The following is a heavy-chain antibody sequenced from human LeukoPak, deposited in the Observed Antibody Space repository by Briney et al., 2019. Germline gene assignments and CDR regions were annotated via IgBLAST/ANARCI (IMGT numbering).Heavy chain of an antibody. CDR2: ISWNSGKI. CDR1: GFTFDDYA. CDR3: AKGIGSSSWYLGN. V-gene: IGHV3-9*01. J-gene: IGHJ4*02. Sequence: GGSLRLSCGASGFTFDDYAMHWVRQAPGKGLEWVSGISWNSGKINYADSVKGRFTISRDNAKNSLYLEMNSLRAEDTALYYCAKGIGSSSWYLGNWGQGTLVTVSS. D-gene: IGHD6-13*01.